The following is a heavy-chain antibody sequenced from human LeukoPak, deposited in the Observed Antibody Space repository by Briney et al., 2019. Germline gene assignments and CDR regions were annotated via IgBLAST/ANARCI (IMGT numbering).Heavy chain of an antibody. D-gene: IGHD1-1*01. V-gene: IGHV1-8*01. CDR2: MNPNSGHT. CDR1: GYTFINYD. J-gene: IGHJ4*02. Sequence: ASVKVSCKASGYTFINYDINWVRQATGQGVEWMGYMNPNSGHTVYAQKFQGRVTMTRDTSISTAYMELSSLRFDDTAVYYCARVPRESNSHWGQGTLVTVSS. CDR3: ARVPRESNSH.